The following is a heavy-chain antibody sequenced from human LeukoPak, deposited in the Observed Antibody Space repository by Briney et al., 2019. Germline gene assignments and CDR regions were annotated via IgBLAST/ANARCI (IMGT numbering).Heavy chain of an antibody. CDR2: IKRDGSEK. CDR1: GFIFSSYE. Sequence: GGSLRLSCAASGFIFSSYEMSWVRQAPGKGLEWVANIKRDGSEKYYVDSVKGRFSISRDNAKNSLYLQMNSLRAEDTALYYCARNGDFVDYWGQGTLVTVSS. D-gene: IGHD4-17*01. V-gene: IGHV3-7*05. CDR3: ARNGDFVDY. J-gene: IGHJ4*02.